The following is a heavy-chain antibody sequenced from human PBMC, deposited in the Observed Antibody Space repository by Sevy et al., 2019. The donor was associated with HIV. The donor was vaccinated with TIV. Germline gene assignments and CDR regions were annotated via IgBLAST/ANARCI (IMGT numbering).Heavy chain of an antibody. CDR2: IIPIFGTA. J-gene: IGHJ6*02. V-gene: IGHV1-69*13. CDR3: ARGLYQLPNYYYGMDV. Sequence: ASVKVSCKASGGTFSSYAISWVRQAPGQGLEWMGGIIPIFGTANYAQKFQGRVTITADESTGTAYMELSSLRSEDTAVYYCARGLYQLPNYYYGMDVWGQGTTVTVSS. CDR1: GGTFSSYA. D-gene: IGHD2-2*01.